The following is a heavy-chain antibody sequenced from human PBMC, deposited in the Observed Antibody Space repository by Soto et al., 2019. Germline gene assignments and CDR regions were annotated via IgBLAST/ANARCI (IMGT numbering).Heavy chain of an antibody. V-gene: IGHV3-11*06. Sequence: GGSLRLSCAASGFTFSDYYMSWIRQAPGKGLEWVSYISSSSSYTNYADSVKGRFTISRDNAKNSRYLQMNSLRAEDTAVYYCARDQGYDFWSGYHKGGWFDPWGQGTLVTVSS. CDR1: GFTFSDYY. CDR3: ARDQGYDFWSGYHKGGWFDP. CDR2: ISSSSSYT. J-gene: IGHJ5*02. D-gene: IGHD3-3*01.